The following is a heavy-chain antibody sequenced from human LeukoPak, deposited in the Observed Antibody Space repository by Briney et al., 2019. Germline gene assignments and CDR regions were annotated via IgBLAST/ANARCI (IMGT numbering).Heavy chain of an antibody. V-gene: IGHV1-69*02. D-gene: IGHD2-2*01. CDR2: IIPILGIA. J-gene: IGHJ6*03. CDR3: ARSDVVVPAAYYYYYYYMDV. Sequence: SVKVSCKASGGTFSSYTISWVRQAPGQGLEWMGRIIPILGIANYAQKFQGRVTIIADKSTSTAYMELSSLRSEDTAVYYCARSDVVVPAAYYYYYYYMDVWGKGTTVAVSS. CDR1: GGTFSSYT.